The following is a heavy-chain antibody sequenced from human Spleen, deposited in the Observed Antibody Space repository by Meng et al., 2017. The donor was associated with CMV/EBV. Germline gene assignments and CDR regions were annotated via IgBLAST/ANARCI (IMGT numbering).Heavy chain of an antibody. CDR2: IYPSGST. J-gene: IGHJ4*02. CDR1: GCTSSSYY. V-gene: IGHV4-4*07. CDR3: ARWGYSGYDLEDY. D-gene: IGHD5-12*01. Sequence: QVQLHESGAGLVTPSPTPSPSCAVAGCTSSSYYGCCIRQPAGKGLEWIGRIYPSGSTNYNPSLKSRVTMSVDTSKNQFSLKLSSVTAADTAVYYCARWGYSGYDLEDYWGQGTLVTVSS.